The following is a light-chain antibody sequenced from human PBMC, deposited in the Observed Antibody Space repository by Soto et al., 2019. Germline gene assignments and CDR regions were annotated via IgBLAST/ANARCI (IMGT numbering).Light chain of an antibody. CDR1: SGHSSYA. V-gene: IGLV4-69*01. Sequence: QLVLTQSPSASASLGASVKLTCTLSSGHSSYAIAWHQQQPEKGPRYLMKLNSDGSHSKGDGIPDRFSGSSSGAERYIPISSLQSEDEADYYCQTWGTGIWVFGGGTKLTVL. CDR3: QTWGTGIWV. J-gene: IGLJ3*02. CDR2: LNSDGSH.